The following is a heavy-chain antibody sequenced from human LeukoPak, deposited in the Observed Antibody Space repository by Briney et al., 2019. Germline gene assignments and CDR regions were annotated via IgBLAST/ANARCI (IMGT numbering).Heavy chain of an antibody. CDR2: IYSGGST. CDR3: AREVAAAGTFDY. D-gene: IGHD6-13*01. Sequence: PGGSLRLSCAASGFTVSSDYMSWVRQAPGKGLEWVSVIYSGGSTYYADSVKGRFTISRDNSKNTLYLQMNSLRAEDTAVYYCAREVAAAGTFDYWGQGTLVTVSS. J-gene: IGHJ4*02. V-gene: IGHV3-66*02. CDR1: GFTVSSDY.